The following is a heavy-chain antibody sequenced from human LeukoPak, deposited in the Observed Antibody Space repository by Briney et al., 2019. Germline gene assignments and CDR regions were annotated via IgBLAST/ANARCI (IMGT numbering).Heavy chain of an antibody. V-gene: IGHV3-33*01. J-gene: IGHJ3*02. Sequence: GGSLRLSCAASGFTFSSYGMHWVRQAPGKGLEWVAVIWYDGSNKDYADSVEGRFTISRDNSKNTLYLQMNSLRAEDTAVYYCAREHYYSSGSYYPIWGQGTMVTVSS. CDR1: GFTFSSYG. CDR3: AREHYYSSGSYYPI. CDR2: IWYDGSNK. D-gene: IGHD3-10*01.